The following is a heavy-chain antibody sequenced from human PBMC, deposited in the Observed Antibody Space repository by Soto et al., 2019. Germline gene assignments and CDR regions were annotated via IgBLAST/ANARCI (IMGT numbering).Heavy chain of an antibody. CDR1: GFTFSSYA. J-gene: IGHJ6*02. Sequence: DVQLLESGGHLVQPGGSLRLSCAASGFTFSSYAMSWVRQAPGKGLEWVSSVSVGGDMTYSSDSVKGRFTISRDNSKNALFLQMNSLRIEDTALYYCARGDRGGSGYPASYYYSGLDVWGQGTTVTVS. CDR2: VSVGGDMT. CDR3: ARGDRGGSGYPASYYYSGLDV. D-gene: IGHD3-10*01. V-gene: IGHV3-23*01.